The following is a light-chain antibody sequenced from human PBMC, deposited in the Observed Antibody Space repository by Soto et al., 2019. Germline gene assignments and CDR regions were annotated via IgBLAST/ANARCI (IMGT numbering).Light chain of an antibody. J-gene: IGKJ3*01. CDR1: QSISSY. Sequence: DIQRTPSSSSLSASVGARVTITGGASQSISSYLNWYQQKTGKAHKLLIYAASSLQSGVPSRFSGSGSGTDFTLTISSLQPEDFATYYCKQNYSTPPTFGHGTKVDIK. CDR3: KQNYSTPPT. CDR2: AAS. V-gene: IGKV1-39*01.